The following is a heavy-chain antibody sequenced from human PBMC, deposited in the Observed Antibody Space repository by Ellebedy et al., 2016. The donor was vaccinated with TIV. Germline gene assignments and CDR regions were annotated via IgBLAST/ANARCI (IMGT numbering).Heavy chain of an antibody. V-gene: IGHV3-30-3*01. CDR2: ISFDGSND. CDR1: GFTVSDYA. D-gene: IGHD2/OR15-2a*01. Sequence: PGGSLTLSCAASGFTVSDYAIHWVRQAQGKGLEWVAVISFDGSNDYYADSVRGRFTISSDNSKNTLYLQMNSLRAEDTAVYYCERATSIGDYVYYWGQGTLVTVSS. J-gene: IGHJ4*02. CDR3: ERATSIGDYVYY.